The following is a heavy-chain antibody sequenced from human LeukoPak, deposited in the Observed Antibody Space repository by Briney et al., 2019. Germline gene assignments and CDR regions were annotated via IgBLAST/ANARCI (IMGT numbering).Heavy chain of an antibody. CDR2: IYYSGST. CDR3: ASASSSSGGGPGY. J-gene: IGHJ4*02. V-gene: IGHV4-59*01. D-gene: IGHD6-6*01. CDR1: GGSISSYY. Sequence: PSETLSLTCTVSGGSISSYYWSWIRQPPGKGLEWIGYIYYSGSTNYNPSLKSRVTISLDTSKIQFSLKLSSLTAADTAVYYCASASSSSGGGPGYWGQGTLVTVSS.